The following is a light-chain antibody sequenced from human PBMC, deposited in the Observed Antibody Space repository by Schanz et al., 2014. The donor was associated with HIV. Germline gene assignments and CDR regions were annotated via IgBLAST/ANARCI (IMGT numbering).Light chain of an antibody. CDR1: RANIGRNG. CDR3: AAWDDSRRVVM. CDR2: YSS. J-gene: IGLJ3*02. V-gene: IGLV1-47*02. Sequence: QSVLTQTPSASGTPGQRVTVSCSGSRANIGRNGVSWYQQLPGAAPKLLIYYSSNRPSGVPDRFSGSKSDTSASVAISGLRSEDEADYYCAAWDDSRRVVMFGGGTKLTVL.